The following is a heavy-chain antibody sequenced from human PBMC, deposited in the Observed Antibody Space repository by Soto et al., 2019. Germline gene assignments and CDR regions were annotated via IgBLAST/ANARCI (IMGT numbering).Heavy chain of an antibody. J-gene: IGHJ6*02. Sequence: GMHWVRQAPGKGLEWVAAIWSDASNKYYADSGKGRFTISRDNSKNTLYLQMNTLRAEDTAVYYCATDGFNKPGYYYGMGVWGQGTTVTVSS. D-gene: IGHD6-25*01. CDR2: IWSDASNK. CDR3: ATDGFNKPGYYYGMGV. CDR1: G. V-gene: IGHV3-33*03.